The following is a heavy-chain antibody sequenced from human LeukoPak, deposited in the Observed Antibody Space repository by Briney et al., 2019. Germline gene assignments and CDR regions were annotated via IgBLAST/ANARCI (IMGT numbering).Heavy chain of an antibody. CDR2: MNPNSGNT. D-gene: IGHD3-10*01. CDR1: GYSFSTFD. V-gene: IGHV1-8*01. CDR3: ARGGILVQGVTILYGMDV. Sequence: ASLKVSCKPSGYSFSTFDINWVRQATGRGLEWMGWMNPNSGNTNYEQKLQGRLTMTRDTSISTAYMELSSLRSEDTAVYYCARGGILVQGVTILYGMDVWGQETTVTVSS. J-gene: IGHJ6*02.